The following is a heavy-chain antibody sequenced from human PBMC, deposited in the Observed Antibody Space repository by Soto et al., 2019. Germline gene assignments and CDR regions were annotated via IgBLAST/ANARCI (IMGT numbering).Heavy chain of an antibody. CDR3: ARGKGSYSSGWFLLDYFVC. D-gene: IGHD6-19*01. CDR1: GGSFSGYY. CDR2: INHSGST. Sequence: QVQLQQWGAGLLKPSETLSLTCAVYGGSFSGYYWSWIRQPPGKGLEWNGEINHSGSTNYNPSLKSRVTILVHASKKRFSLKLSSVIAADTAVHYCARGKGSYSSGWFLLDYFVCWGQGTLVTVSS. J-gene: IGHJ4*02. V-gene: IGHV4-34*01.